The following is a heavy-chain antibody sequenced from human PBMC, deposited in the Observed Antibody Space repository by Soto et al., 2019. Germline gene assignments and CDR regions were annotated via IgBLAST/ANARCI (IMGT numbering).Heavy chain of an antibody. Sequence: EVQLVESGGGLVQPGGSLKLSCAASGFTFSGSVIHWVRQASGKGLEWVGRIRSKADSYATAYAASVEGRFTISRDDSKNTAYLQMNSLKTVDTAVYYCTCDLIVADNYWGQGTVVTVSS. J-gene: IGHJ4*02. D-gene: IGHD5-12*01. CDR1: GFTFSGSV. CDR3: TCDLIVADNY. V-gene: IGHV3-73*01. CDR2: IRSKADSYAT.